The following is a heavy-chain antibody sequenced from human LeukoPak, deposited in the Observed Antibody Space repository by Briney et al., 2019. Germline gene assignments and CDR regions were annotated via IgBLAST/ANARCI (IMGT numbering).Heavy chain of an antibody. CDR3: TTELYGGPNN. CDR1: GFSFSIYE. Sequence: GGSLRLSCAASGFSFSIYEMNWVRQAPGKGLEWVGRIKSKTDGGTTYYAAPVKGRFTISRDDSKNTLYLQMISLKTEDTAVYYCTTELYGGPNNWGQGTLVTVSS. CDR2: IKSKTDGGTT. D-gene: IGHD3-3*01. J-gene: IGHJ4*02. V-gene: IGHV3-15*01.